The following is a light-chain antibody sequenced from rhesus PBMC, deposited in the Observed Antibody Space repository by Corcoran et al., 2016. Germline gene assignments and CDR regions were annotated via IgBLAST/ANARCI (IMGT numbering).Light chain of an antibody. CDR3: QHTYGTPRT. CDR1: ENVNNY. Sequence: DIQMTQSPSSLSASVGDRVTITCRASENVNNYLNWYQQKPGKAPKLLIDKASTLQSGVPSRFSGSGSGTDYTFTISSLQSEDVATYYCQHTYGTPRTFGQGTKVEIK. J-gene: IGKJ1*01. V-gene: IGKV1-74*01. CDR2: KAS.